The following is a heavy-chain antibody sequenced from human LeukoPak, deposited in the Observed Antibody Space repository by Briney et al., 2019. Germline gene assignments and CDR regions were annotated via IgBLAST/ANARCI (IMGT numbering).Heavy chain of an antibody. Sequence: PGGSLRLSCAASGFTLDDYAMHWVRQAPGKGLEWVSGISWNSGSIGYADSVEGRFTISRDNAKNSLYLQMNSLRAEDTALYYCAKDPGYDFWSGTDSYYFDYWGQGTLVTVSS. V-gene: IGHV3-9*01. CDR2: ISWNSGSI. CDR3: AKDPGYDFWSGTDSYYFDY. D-gene: IGHD3-3*01. CDR1: GFTLDDYA. J-gene: IGHJ4*02.